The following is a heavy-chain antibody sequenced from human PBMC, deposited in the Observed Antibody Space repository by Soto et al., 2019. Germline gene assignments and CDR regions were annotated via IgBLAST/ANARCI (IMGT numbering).Heavy chain of an antibody. Sequence: QVYLHQSGPGLVKPSGTLSLTCAVSGDSISSTHWWTWVRQTPGKGLEWIGEVYHSGSTSYNPSPXSXVXIXXAKSHNQFSLKLTSVTAADTAVYYPASLPPRIVVTVLPIPTWRQGTLVSVSS. CDR1: GDSISSTHW. V-gene: IGHV4-4*02. CDR3: ASLPPRIVVTVLPIPT. D-gene: IGHD2-21*01. J-gene: IGHJ5*02. CDR2: VYHSGST.